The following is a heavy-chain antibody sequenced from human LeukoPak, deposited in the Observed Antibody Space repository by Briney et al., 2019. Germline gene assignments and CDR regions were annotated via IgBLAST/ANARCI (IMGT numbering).Heavy chain of an antibody. CDR2: IYHSGST. D-gene: IGHD4-17*01. Sequence: SETLSLTCTVSGYSISSGYYWGWIRQPPGKGLEWIGSIYHSGSTYYNPSLKSRVTISVDTSKNQFSLKLSSVTAADTAVYYCARATTPSDYYYYYMDVWGKGTTVTISS. V-gene: IGHV4-38-2*02. CDR3: ARATTPSDYYYYYMDV. J-gene: IGHJ6*03. CDR1: GYSISSGYY.